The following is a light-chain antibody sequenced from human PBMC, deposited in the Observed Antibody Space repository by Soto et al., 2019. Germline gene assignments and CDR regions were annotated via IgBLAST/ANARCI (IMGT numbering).Light chain of an antibody. CDR1: QDISNY. J-gene: IGKJ3*01. Sequence: DIQMTQSPSSLSASVGDRVTITCQASQDISNYLNWYQQKPGKAPKLLIYDASNLETGVPSRFSGRGSGTDFTITISSLQPEDIATYYCQQYDNIPITFGPGTKVDIK. CDR3: QQYDNIPIT. CDR2: DAS. V-gene: IGKV1-33*01.